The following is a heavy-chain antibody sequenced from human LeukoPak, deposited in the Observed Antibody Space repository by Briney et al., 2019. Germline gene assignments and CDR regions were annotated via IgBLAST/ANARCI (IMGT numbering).Heavy chain of an antibody. CDR3: ARAPRYCSGGSCYLDAFDI. D-gene: IGHD2-15*01. CDR1: GYTFTGYY. J-gene: IGHJ3*02. V-gene: IGHV1-2*02. CDR2: INPNSGGT. Sequence: ASVKGSCKASGYTFTGYYMHWVRHAPGQGLEWMGWINPNSGGTNYAQKFQGRVTMTRDTSINTAYMELSRLRSDDTAVYYCARAPRYCSGGSCYLDAFDIWGQGTMVTVSS.